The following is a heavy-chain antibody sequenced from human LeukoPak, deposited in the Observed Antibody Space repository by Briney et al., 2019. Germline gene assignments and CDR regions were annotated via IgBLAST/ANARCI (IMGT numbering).Heavy chain of an antibody. J-gene: IGHJ3*02. CDR3: AKDYSGSSDAFDI. CDR1: GFTFSSYD. Sequence: GGSLRLSCAASGFTFSSYDMHWVRQAPGKGLEWVAVISYDGSNKYYADSVKGRFTISRDNSKNTLYLQMNSLRAEDTAVYYCAKDYSGSSDAFDIWGQGTMVTVSS. D-gene: IGHD6-6*01. V-gene: IGHV3-30-3*01. CDR2: ISYDGSNK.